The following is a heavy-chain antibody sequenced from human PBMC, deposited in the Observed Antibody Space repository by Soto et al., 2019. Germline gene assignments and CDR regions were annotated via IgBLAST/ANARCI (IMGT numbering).Heavy chain of an antibody. CDR3: VRERGTFTPGDCASRVFDV. J-gene: IGHJ3*01. CDR2: AWHDGRHL. CDR1: GFTLSYFG. V-gene: IGHV3-33*01. D-gene: IGHD2-21*02. Sequence: QEQLVESGGGMVQPGRSLRLSCEASGFTLSYFGMHWVRQAPGKGLEWVAVAWHDGRHLAYAASARGRFTISRDDSKCTLFLQIDSLRVEDTAVYFCVRERGTFTPGDCASRVFDVWGQGTMVTVSS.